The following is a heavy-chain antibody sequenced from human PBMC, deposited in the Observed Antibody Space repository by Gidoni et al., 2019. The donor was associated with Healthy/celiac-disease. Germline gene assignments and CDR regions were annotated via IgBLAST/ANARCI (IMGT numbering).Heavy chain of an antibody. V-gene: IGHV1-2*04. CDR3: ARAGYSSSWYGPYFDY. CDR1: GYTFTGYY. CDR2: INPNSGGT. D-gene: IGHD6-13*01. J-gene: IGHJ4*02. Sequence: QVQLVQSGAEVKKPGASVKVSCKASGYTFTGYYMHWVRQAPGQGLEWMGWINPNSGGTNYEQKFQGWVTMTRDTSISTAYMELSRLRSDDTAVYYCARAGYSSSWYGPYFDYWGQGTLVTVSS.